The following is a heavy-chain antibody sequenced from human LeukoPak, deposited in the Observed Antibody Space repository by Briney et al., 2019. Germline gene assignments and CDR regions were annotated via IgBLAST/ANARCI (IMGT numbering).Heavy chain of an antibody. J-gene: IGHJ4*02. D-gene: IGHD3-22*01. CDR3: ARLSHYFDSSGYYYVRFFDY. CDR2: ISYSGST. Sequence: PSETLSLTCTVSGGSISSYYWSWIRQPPGKGLEWIGYISYSGSTNYNPSLKSRVAIPVDKSKNQFSLKLSYVTAADTAVYYCARLSHYFDSSGYYYVRFFDYWGQGTLVTVSS. V-gene: IGHV4-59*08. CDR1: GGSISSYY.